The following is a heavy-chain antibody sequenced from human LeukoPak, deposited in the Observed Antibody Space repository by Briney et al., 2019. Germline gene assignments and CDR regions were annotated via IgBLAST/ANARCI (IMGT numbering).Heavy chain of an antibody. D-gene: IGHD4-11*01. CDR3: AREDSNHLSLDY. V-gene: IGHV4-30-4*01. Sequence: SETLSLTCTVSGGSISSGDYYWSWIRQPPGKGLEWIGYIYYSGSTYYNPSLKSRVTISVDTSKNQFSLKLSSVTAADTAVYYCAREDSNHLSLDYWGQGTLVTVSS. CDR1: GGSISSGDYY. J-gene: IGHJ4*02. CDR2: IYYSGST.